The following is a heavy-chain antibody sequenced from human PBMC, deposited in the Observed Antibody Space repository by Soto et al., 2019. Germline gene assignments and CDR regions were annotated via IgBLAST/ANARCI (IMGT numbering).Heavy chain of an antibody. D-gene: IGHD5-12*01. CDR2: ISSNCCST. CDR1: GFTFSSYA. Sequence: GGSLRLSCAASGFTFSSYAMDWVRQAPGKGLEYVSAISSNCCSTYYAFSLHRRFTISRDNSKNTLYLQMGSLRAEDMAVYYCARGGGYDYDYGMDVWGQGTTVTVSS. CDR3: ARGGGYDYDYGMDV. V-gene: IGHV3-64*01. J-gene: IGHJ6*02.